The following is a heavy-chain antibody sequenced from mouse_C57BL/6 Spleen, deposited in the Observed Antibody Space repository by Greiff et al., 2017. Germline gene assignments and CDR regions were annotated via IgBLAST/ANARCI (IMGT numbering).Heavy chain of an antibody. D-gene: IGHD1-1*01. CDR2: IDPSDSYP. CDR3: ARRPITTVVATRYFDG. CDR1: GYTFTSYW. J-gene: IGHJ1*03. Sequence: QVQLQQPGAELVKPGASVKLSCKASGYTFTSYWMQWVKQRPGQGLEWIGEIDPSDSYPNYTQKFKGKATLTVDTSSSTAYMQLSSLTSEDSAVYYCARRPITTVVATRYFDGWGTGTTVTVSS. V-gene: IGHV1-50*01.